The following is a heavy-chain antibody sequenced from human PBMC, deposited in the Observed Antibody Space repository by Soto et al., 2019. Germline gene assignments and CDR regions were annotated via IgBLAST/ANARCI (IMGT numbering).Heavy chain of an antibody. CDR3: SEGAYLAY. CDR2: INHSGSS. J-gene: IGHJ4*02. V-gene: IGHV4-34*01. CDR1: GGSSSDYR. Sequence: QVQQWGAGLLKPSETLSLTCAVYGGSSSDYRWNWIRQSPGKGLEWIGDINHSGSSNYNSSLKSRLTLSVDTSKNQVSLKLTSVTAADTAVYYCSEGAYLAYWGQGILVTVSS.